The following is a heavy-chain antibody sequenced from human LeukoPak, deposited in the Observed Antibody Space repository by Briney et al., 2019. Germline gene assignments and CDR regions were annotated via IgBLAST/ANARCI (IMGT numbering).Heavy chain of an antibody. CDR1: GFTFSSYA. V-gene: IGHV3-23*01. CDR3: AKQLAAAGTFAWINDYYFDY. CDR2: ISGSGGST. D-gene: IGHD6-13*01. Sequence: PGGSLGLSCAASGFTFSSYAMSWVRQAPGKGLEWVSAISGSGGSTYYADSVKGRFTISRDNSKNTLYLQMNSLRAEDTAVYYCAKQLAAAGTFAWINDYYFDYWGQGTLVTVSS. J-gene: IGHJ4*02.